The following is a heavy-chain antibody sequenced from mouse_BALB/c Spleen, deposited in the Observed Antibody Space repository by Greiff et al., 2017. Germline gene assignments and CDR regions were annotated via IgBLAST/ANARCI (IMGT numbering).Heavy chain of an antibody. D-gene: IGHD4-1*01. V-gene: IGHV5-12-2*01. J-gene: IGHJ2*01. CDR1: GFTFSSYT. Sequence: EEKLVESGGGLVQPGGSLKLSCAASGFTFSSYTMSWVRQTPEKRLEWVAYISNGGGSTYYPDTVKGRFTISRDNAKNTLYLQMSSLKSEDTAMYYCARHWENYFDYWGQGTTLTVSS. CDR2: ISNGGGST. CDR3: ARHWENYFDY.